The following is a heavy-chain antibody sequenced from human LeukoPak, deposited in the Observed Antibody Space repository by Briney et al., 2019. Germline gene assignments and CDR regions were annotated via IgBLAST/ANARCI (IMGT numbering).Heavy chain of an antibody. CDR1: GFAFSNYG. CDR3: AREPVPKRWFDS. Sequence: GGSLRLSCTGSGFAFSNYGMSWVRQAPGKGLEWVANIKYDGSEKYYVDSVKGRLTISRDNAKNSLYLKMNCLRAEDTAVYYCAREPVPKRWFDSWGQGTLVTVSS. V-gene: IGHV3-7*03. D-gene: IGHD6-6*01. J-gene: IGHJ5*01. CDR2: IKYDGSEK.